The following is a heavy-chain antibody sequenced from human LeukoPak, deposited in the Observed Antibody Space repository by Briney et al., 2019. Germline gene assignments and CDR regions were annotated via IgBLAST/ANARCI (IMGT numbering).Heavy chain of an antibody. CDR3: ARETKRRITMIVVVNHFDY. CDR2: INPSGGST. V-gene: IGHV1-46*01. Sequence: EASVKVSCKASGYTFTSYYMHWVRQAPGQGLEWMGIINPSGGSTSYAQKFQGRVTMTRDTSTSTVYMELSSLRSEDTAVYYCARETKRRITMIVVVNHFDYWGQGTLVTVSS. J-gene: IGHJ4*02. D-gene: IGHD3-22*01. CDR1: GYTFTSYY.